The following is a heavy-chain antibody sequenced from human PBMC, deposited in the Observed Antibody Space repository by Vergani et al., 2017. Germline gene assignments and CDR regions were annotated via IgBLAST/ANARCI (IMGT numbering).Heavy chain of an antibody. V-gene: IGHV1-8*01. CDR1: GYTFTSYD. CDR3: ARVRVLRFLEWSDKPYYYYMDV. D-gene: IGHD3-3*01. J-gene: IGHJ6*03. Sequence: QVQLVQSGAEVKKPGASVKVSCKASGYTFTSYDINWVRQATGQGLEWMGWMNPNSGNTGYAQKFQGRVTMTRNTSISTAYMELSSLRSEDTAVYYCARVRVLRFLEWSDKPYYYYMDVRGKGTTVTVSS. CDR2: MNPNSGNT.